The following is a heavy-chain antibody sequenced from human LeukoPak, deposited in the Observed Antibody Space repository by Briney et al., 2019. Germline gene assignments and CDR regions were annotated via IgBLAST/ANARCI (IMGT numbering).Heavy chain of an antibody. V-gene: IGHV3-7*01. CDR3: AFNNNFKY. CDR1: GFTFSSSTYGSYT. J-gene: IGHJ4*02. Sequence: PGGSLRLSCATSGFTFSSSTYGSYTMNWVRQSPGQGLEWVANIKYDGSEKYYMDSVKGRFTISREDAKNSLSLQMDSVRPEDTAVYYCAFNNNFKYWGQGTLVIVSS. D-gene: IGHD1/OR15-1a*01. CDR2: IKYDGSEK.